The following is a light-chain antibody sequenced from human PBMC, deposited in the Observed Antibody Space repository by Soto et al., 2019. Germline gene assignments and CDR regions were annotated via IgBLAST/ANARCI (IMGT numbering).Light chain of an antibody. CDR2: TSS. CDR3: QQYGISPRST. V-gene: IGKV1-39*01. J-gene: IGKJ2*01. Sequence: DIQMTQSPSSLSASVGDRVTITCRASQSISVYLNWYQQKPGKAPKLLISTSSSLQSGVPSRFSGSGSGTDFTLTISSLQPEDFAVYYCQQYGISPRSTFGQGTKLEIK. CDR1: QSISVY.